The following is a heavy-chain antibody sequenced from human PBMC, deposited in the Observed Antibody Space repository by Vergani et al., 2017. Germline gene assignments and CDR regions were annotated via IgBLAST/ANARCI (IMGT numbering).Heavy chain of an antibody. J-gene: IGHJ4*02. CDR1: GGSISSSSYY. Sequence: QLQLQESGPGLVKPSETLSLTCTVSGGSISSSSYYWGWIRQPPGKGLEGIGSIYYSGSTYYNPSLKSRVTISVDTSKNQFSLKLSSVTAADTAVYYCARQTGGGIQGYFDYWGQGTLVTVSS. CDR3: ARQTGGGIQGYFDY. CDR2: IYYSGST. V-gene: IGHV4-39*01. D-gene: IGHD2-8*02.